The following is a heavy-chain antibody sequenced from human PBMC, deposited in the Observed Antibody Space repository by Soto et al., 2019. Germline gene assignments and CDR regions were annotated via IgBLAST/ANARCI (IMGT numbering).Heavy chain of an antibody. D-gene: IGHD6-19*01. V-gene: IGHV3-64D*06. CDR3: VKDRSPAVADVYYFDY. J-gene: IGHJ4*02. CDR1: GFTFSDYG. CDR2: IKSKGDTT. Sequence: GGSLRLSCSAFGFTFSDYGMHWVRQAPGKGLEFVSAIKSKGDTTYYADSVRGRFTISRDNSKNTLYLQMSSLRGDDTAVYYCVKDRSPAVADVYYFDYWGPGTLVTVYS.